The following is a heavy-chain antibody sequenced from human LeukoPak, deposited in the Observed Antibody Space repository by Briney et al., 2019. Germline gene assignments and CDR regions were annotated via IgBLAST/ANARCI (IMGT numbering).Heavy chain of an antibody. Sequence: GASVKVSCKASGGTFSSYAISWVRQAPGQGLEWMGRIIPIFGTANCAQKFQGRVTITTDESTSTAYMELSSLRSEDTAVYYCARDLLVSDGAFDIWGQGTMVTVSS. D-gene: IGHD5/OR15-5a*01. CDR1: GGTFSSYA. J-gene: IGHJ3*02. V-gene: IGHV1-69*05. CDR3: ARDLLVSDGAFDI. CDR2: IIPIFGTA.